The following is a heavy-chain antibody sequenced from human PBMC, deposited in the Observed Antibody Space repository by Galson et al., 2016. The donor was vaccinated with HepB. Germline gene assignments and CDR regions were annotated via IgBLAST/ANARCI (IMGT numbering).Heavy chain of an antibody. Sequence: SGAEVKTPGESLKISCKGSGYSFTNYWIGWVRQMPGRGLEWVGVIFPRDSDTSYSPSFQGQVTLSVDKSITTAYLRWSSLKASDTAIYYCARTVSIAAAGGGDYWGQGTLVTVSS. D-gene: IGHD6-13*01. CDR2: IFPRDSDT. CDR1: GYSFTNYW. J-gene: IGHJ4*02. CDR3: ARTVSIAAAGGGDY. V-gene: IGHV5-51*01.